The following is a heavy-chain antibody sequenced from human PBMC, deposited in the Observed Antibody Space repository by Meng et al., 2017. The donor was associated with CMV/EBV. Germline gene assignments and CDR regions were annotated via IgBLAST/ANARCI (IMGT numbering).Heavy chain of an antibody. D-gene: IGHD6-6*01. V-gene: IGHV3-30-3*01. CDR1: GFTFSSYA. CDR3: ARGGIAARPLKVDY. Sequence: GGPLRLSCAASGFTFSSYAMHWVRQAPGKGLEWVAAISYDGSNKYYADSVKGRFTITRDKSKNTLYLQMNSLRAEDTAVYYYARGGIAARPLKVDYWGQGTLVTVSS. J-gene: IGHJ4*02. CDR2: ISYDGSNK.